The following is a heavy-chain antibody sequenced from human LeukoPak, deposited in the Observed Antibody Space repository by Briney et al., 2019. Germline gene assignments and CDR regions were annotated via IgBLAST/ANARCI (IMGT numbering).Heavy chain of an antibody. J-gene: IGHJ5*02. V-gene: IGHV1-18*01. Sequence: ASVKVSCKASGYTFTSYGISWVRQAPGQGLEWMGWISAYNGNTNYAQKLQGRVTMTTDTSTSTAHMELRSLRSDDTAVYYCARGPESLWFGESPRVWLVPWGQGTLVTVSS. CDR1: GYTFTSYG. CDR2: ISAYNGNT. CDR3: ARGPESLWFGESPRVWLVP. D-gene: IGHD3-10*01.